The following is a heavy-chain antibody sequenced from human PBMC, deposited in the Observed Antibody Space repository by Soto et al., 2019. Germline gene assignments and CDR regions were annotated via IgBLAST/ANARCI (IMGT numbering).Heavy chain of an antibody. J-gene: IGHJ4*02. CDR1: GFTFSSYA. Sequence: PGRSLRLSCAASGFTFSSYAMSWVRQAPGKGLEWVSAISGSGGSTYYADSVKGRFTISRDNSRNTLYLQMNSLRAEDTAVYYCARDALLWFGELPFDYWGQGTLVTVSS. CDR2: ISGSGGST. D-gene: IGHD3-10*01. V-gene: IGHV3-23*01. CDR3: ARDALLWFGELPFDY.